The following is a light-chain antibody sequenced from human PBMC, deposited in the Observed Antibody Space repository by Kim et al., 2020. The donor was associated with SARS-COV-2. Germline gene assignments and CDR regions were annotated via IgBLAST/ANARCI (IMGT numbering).Light chain of an antibody. J-gene: IGLJ3*02. CDR1: NSNIGVNT. CDR2: RNS. V-gene: IGLV1-44*01. Sequence: GQGVTISCSGSNSNIGVNTVNWYQQFPGTAPKLLIYRNSQRPSGVPDRFSGSKSGTSASLALSGLLSEDEADYYCATWDDSLNAWVFGGGTKLTVL. CDR3: ATWDDSLNAWV.